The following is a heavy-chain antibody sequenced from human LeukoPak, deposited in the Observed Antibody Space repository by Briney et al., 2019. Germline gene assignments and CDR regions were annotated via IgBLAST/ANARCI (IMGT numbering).Heavy chain of an antibody. Sequence: GGSLRLSCAASGFAFSSSWMSWVRQAPGKGLEWVANIKQDGSETYYVDSLKGRFTVSRDNAKNSVYLQMNNLRAEDTAVYYCAGRAPGYCITTSCPDTYYYCYYMDVWGKGTTVTVSS. D-gene: IGHD2-2*01. CDR2: IKQDGSET. CDR1: GFAFSSSW. CDR3: AGRAPGYCITTSCPDTYYYCYYMDV. V-gene: IGHV3-7*01. J-gene: IGHJ6*03.